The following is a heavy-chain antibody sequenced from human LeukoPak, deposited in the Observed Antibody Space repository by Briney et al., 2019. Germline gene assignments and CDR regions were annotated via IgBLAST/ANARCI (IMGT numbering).Heavy chain of an antibody. D-gene: IGHD3-16*01. CDR3: VKELGPFTGFDN. V-gene: IGHV3-33*06. Sequence: GRSLRLSCAASGFTFSNYGMHWVRQAPGKGLEWVAVKWSNGRNKYYADSVKGRFTISRDNYKNTLDLEMISLRADDTAIYYCVKELGPFTGFDNWGQGTLVTVSS. CDR1: GFTFSNYG. CDR2: KWSNGRNK. J-gene: IGHJ4*02.